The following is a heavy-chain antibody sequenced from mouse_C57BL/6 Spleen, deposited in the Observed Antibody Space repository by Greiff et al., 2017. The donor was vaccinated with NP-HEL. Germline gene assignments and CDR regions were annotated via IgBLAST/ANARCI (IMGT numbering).Heavy chain of an antibody. CDR3: ARRAVSSYDTMDY. CDR1: GYSFTGYY. J-gene: IGHJ4*01. Sequence: VQLQQSGPELVKPGASVKISCKASGYSFTGYYMNWVKQSPEKSLEWIGEINPSTGGTTYNQKFKAQATLTVDKSSSTAYMQLKRLTSADAAIYNCARRAVSSYDTMDYWGQGTSVTVSS. V-gene: IGHV1-42*01. D-gene: IGHD1-1*01. CDR2: INPSTGGT.